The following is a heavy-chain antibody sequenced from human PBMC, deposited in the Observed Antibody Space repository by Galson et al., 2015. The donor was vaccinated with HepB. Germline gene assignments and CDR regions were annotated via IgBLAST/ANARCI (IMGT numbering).Heavy chain of an antibody. V-gene: IGHV2-5*02. CDR3: AHSQGVVAMGSFDY. Sequence: PALVKPTQTLTLTCTFSGFSLSTSGVGVGWIRQPPGKALEWLALIYWDDDKRYSPSLKSRLTITKDTSKNQVVLTMTNMDPVDTATYYCAHSQGVVAMGSFDYWGQGTLVTVSS. J-gene: IGHJ4*02. D-gene: IGHD3-22*01. CDR1: GFSLSTSGVG. CDR2: IYWDDDK.